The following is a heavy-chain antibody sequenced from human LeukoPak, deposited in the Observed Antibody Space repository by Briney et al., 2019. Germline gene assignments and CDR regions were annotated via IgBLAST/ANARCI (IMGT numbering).Heavy chain of an antibody. CDR1: GFSFSSYA. J-gene: IGHJ4*02. V-gene: IGHV3-23*01. CDR3: AKEESFGSSPIADH. D-gene: IGHD6-13*01. Sequence: GGSLRLSCAASGFSFSSYAISWVRQAPGKGLEWVSALSSNGGSTYYAESVKGRFTISRDNSKNTLYLQMNSLRPEDTAVYYCAKEESFGSSPIADHWSQGTLVTVYS. CDR2: LSSNGGST.